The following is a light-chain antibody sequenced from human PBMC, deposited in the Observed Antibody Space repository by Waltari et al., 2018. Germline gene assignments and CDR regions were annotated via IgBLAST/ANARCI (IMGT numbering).Light chain of an antibody. V-gene: IGLV2-14*03. CDR2: DVN. J-gene: IGLJ2*01. CDR3: ASYTSTNTVL. Sequence: QSALTQPASVSGSPGQSITISCAGTNSDIGYYNFVSWYQQHPGKAPKLMIFDVNRWPSGVSHRFSGSKAGNTASLTISGLQAEDEADYFYASYTSTNTVLFGGGTKVTVL. CDR1: NSDIGYYNF.